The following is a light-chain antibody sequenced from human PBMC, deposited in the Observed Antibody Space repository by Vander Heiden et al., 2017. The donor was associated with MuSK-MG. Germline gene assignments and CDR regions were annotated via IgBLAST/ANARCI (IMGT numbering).Light chain of an antibody. Sequence: EILMTPSPATISVSPGERATPSSRARQSVSSNLAWYQQKPGQAPRLLIYGASTRATGIPARFSGSGSGTDFTLTISSRQSEDFAVYYCQQYNNWPPLTFGHGTKVXIK. V-gene: IGKV3-15*01. CDR2: GAS. J-gene: IGKJ3*01. CDR3: QQYNNWPPLT. CDR1: QSVSSN.